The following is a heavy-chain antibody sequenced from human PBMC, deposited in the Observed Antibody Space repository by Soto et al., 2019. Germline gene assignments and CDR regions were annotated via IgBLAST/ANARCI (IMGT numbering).Heavy chain of an antibody. Sequence: QVQLVESGGGVVQPGRSLRLSCAASGFTFSSFGMHWVRQAPGKGLKCVALISYDGSKNYYVDSVKGRFTISRDNSKNTLYLHMNSLRAEDTAVYYCVKEREFYYGSGSYSPFDYWGQGTLVTVSS. D-gene: IGHD3-10*01. V-gene: IGHV3-30*18. J-gene: IGHJ4*02. CDR1: GFTFSSFG. CDR3: VKEREFYYGSGSYSPFDY. CDR2: ISYDGSKN.